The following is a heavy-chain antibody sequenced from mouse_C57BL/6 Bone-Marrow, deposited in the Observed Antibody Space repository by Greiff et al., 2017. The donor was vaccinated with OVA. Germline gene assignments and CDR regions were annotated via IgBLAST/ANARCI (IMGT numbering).Heavy chain of an antibody. CDR2: IYPGDGDT. Sequence: QVQLQQSGPELVKPGASVKISCKASGYAFSSSWMNWVKQRPGKGLEWIGRIYPGDGDTNYNGKFKGKATLTADKSSSTAYMQLSSLTSEDSAVDFCERGVGMNYFDYWGQGTTLTVSA. D-gene: IGHD1-3*01. CDR1: GYAFSSSW. CDR3: ERGVGMNYFDY. J-gene: IGHJ2*01. V-gene: IGHV1-82*01.